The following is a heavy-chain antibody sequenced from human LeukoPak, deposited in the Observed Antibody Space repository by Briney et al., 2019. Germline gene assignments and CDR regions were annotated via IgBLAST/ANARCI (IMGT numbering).Heavy chain of an antibody. D-gene: IGHD2-8*02. V-gene: IGHV3-11*01. CDR3: ATYRQVLLPFES. Sequence: PGGSLRLSCAASGFTFSDYYMSWIRQAPGKGLEWVSYISSSSSTIYYADSVKGRFTISRDNAKNSLYLQMNSLRAEDTAIYYCATYRQVLLPFESWGQGTLVTVSS. J-gene: IGHJ4*02. CDR1: GFTFSDYY. CDR2: ISSSSSTI.